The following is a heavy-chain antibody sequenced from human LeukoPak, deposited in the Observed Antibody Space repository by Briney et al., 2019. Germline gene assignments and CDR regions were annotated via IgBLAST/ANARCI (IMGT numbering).Heavy chain of an antibody. CDR2: INPNSGGT. D-gene: IGHD2-2*01. J-gene: IGHJ4*02. Sequence: ASVKVSCKASGYTSTGYYMHWVRQAPGQGLEWMGWINPNSGGTNYAQNSQGRVTMTRDTSIGTAYMELSRLRSDDTAVYYCARERRPSDCSSTSCYEYFDYWGQGTLVTVSS. CDR1: GYTSTGYY. CDR3: ARERRPSDCSSTSCYEYFDY. V-gene: IGHV1-2*02.